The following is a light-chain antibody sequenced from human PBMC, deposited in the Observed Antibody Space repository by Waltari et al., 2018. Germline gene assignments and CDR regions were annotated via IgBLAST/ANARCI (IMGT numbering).Light chain of an antibody. CDR3: SAWDSNLSAWV. CDR1: RHNVGNQP. CDR2: RNN. J-gene: IGLJ3*02. V-gene: IGLV10-54*04. Sequence: QAGLTQPPSVSKALRQTATLTCTGNRHNVGNQPAAWLHQHHGHPPKPLSYRNNNRPSGLSERFSASRSGNTASLTITGLQPEDEADYYCSAWDSNLSAWVFGGGTKLTVL.